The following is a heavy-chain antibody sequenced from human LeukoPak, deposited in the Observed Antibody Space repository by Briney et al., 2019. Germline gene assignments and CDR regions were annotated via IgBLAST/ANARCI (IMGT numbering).Heavy chain of an antibody. V-gene: IGHV4-59*01. CDR3: ARGPNILTGYRIDY. Sequence: SETLSLTCTVSGGSISSYYWSWIRQPPGKGLEWIGYIYYSGSTNYNPSLKSRVTISVDMSKNQFSLKLSSVTAADTAVYYCARGPNILTGYRIDYWGQGTLVTVSS. J-gene: IGHJ4*02. CDR1: GGSISSYY. CDR2: IYYSGST. D-gene: IGHD3-9*01.